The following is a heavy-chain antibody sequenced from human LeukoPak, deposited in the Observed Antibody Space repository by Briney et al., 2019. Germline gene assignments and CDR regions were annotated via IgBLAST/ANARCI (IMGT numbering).Heavy chain of an antibody. CDR3: AMGHCTNGVCYIPFDY. CDR2: IIPIFGTA. J-gene: IGHJ4*02. CDR1: GGTFSSYA. Sequence: PVALVKVSCKASGGTFSSYAISWVRQAPGQGLEWKGGIIPIFGTANYAQKFQGRVTITTDESTSTAYMELSSLRSEDTAVYYCAMGHCTNGVCYIPFDYWGQGTLVTVSS. D-gene: IGHD2-8*01. V-gene: IGHV1-69*05.